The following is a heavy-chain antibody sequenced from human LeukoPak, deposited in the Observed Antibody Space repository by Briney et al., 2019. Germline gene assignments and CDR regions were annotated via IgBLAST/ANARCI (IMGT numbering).Heavy chain of an antibody. CDR1: GFTVNNNY. J-gene: IGHJ5*02. Sequence: GGSLRLSCAASGFTVNNNYMNWVRQAPGKGLEWVSLIYSGDSTYYADSVKGRFTISRDNSKNTLYLQMNYLRAEDTAVYYCAKDPTSVGGRHDWLLDSWGQGTLVTVSS. V-gene: IGHV3-53*01. CDR3: AKDPTSVGGRHDWLLDS. D-gene: IGHD3-9*01. CDR2: IYSGDST.